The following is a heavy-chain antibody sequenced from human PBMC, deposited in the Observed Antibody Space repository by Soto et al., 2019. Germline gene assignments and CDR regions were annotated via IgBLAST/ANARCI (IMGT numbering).Heavy chain of an antibody. Sequence: PSETLSLTCTVSGGSISSYYWSWIRQPPGKGLEWIGYIYYSGSTNYNPSLKSRVTISVDTSKNQFSLKLSSVTAADTAVYYCARHGPYSSSWYAGVWFDPWGQGTLVTVSS. CDR2: IYYSGST. J-gene: IGHJ5*02. V-gene: IGHV4-59*08. D-gene: IGHD6-13*01. CDR1: GGSISSYY. CDR3: ARHGPYSSSWYAGVWFDP.